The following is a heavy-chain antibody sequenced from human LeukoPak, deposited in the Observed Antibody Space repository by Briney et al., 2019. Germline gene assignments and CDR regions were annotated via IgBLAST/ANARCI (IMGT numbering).Heavy chain of an antibody. Sequence: SQTLSLTCIVSGDSISNYYWSWIRQPPGKRLECIGYIYYSGSTNYNPSLKSRVTISVDTSKNQLSLKLSFVTAADTAVYYCATVHNSRTYWFDPWGQGTLVTVSS. D-gene: IGHD6-13*01. J-gene: IGHJ5*02. V-gene: IGHV4-59*01. CDR3: ATVHNSRTYWFDP. CDR1: GDSISNYY. CDR2: IYYSGST.